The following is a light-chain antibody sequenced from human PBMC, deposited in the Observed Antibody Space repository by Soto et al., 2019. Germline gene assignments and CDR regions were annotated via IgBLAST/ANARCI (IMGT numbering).Light chain of an antibody. CDR3: SSNTRPTTHHV. CDR2: EVT. V-gene: IGLV2-14*01. J-gene: IGLJ1*01. Sequence: QSALTQPAAVSGSPGQSITISCTGTSNDVGDYNSVSWYQHHPGKAPILIIYEVTSRPSGVSNRFSGSKSGNTASLTISGLQAEDEADYYCSSNTRPTTHHVFGTGTKVTVL. CDR1: SNDVGDYNS.